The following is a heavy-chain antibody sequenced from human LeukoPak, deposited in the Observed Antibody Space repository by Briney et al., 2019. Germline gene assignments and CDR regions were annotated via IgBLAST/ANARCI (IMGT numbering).Heavy chain of an antibody. CDR2: IYHSGST. Sequence: PSQTLSLTCAVSGGSISSGGYSWSWIRQPPGKGLEWIGYIYHSGSTYYNPSLKSRVTRSVDRSKNQFSLRLSSVTAVDTAVYYCASFYYDSSGYRWFDPWGQGTLVTVSS. J-gene: IGHJ5*02. D-gene: IGHD3-22*01. CDR1: GGSISSGGYS. CDR3: ASFYYDSSGYRWFDP. V-gene: IGHV4-30-2*01.